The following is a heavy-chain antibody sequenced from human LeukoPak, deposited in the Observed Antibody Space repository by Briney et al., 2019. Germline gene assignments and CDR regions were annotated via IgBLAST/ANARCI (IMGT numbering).Heavy chain of an antibody. CDR1: GFTFNNYE. CDR2: ISSSGSTI. Sequence: GGSLRLSCAASGFTFNNYEMNWARQAPGKGLEWVSYISSSGSTIYYADSVKGRFTISRDNARNSLYLQMNSLRAEDTAVYYCARDNYDSSGPYYFDYWGQGTLVTVSS. D-gene: IGHD3-22*01. J-gene: IGHJ4*02. CDR3: ARDNYDSSGPYYFDY. V-gene: IGHV3-48*03.